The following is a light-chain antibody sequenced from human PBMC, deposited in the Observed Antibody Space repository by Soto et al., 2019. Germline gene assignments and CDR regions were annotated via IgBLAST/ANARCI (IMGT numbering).Light chain of an antibody. Sequence: EIVLTQSPATLSLSPGERATLSCRASQSVKSLLGWYQQRPGQAPRLVIYDASYRATGIPARFSGSGWGTDFTLTISSLQSEDFAIYYCQQFSNWPRTFGQGTKVEIK. J-gene: IGKJ1*01. CDR2: DAS. CDR1: QSVKSL. V-gene: IGKV3-11*01. CDR3: QQFSNWPRT.